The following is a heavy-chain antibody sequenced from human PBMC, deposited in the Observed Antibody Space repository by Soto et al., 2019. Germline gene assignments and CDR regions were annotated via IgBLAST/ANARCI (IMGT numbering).Heavy chain of an antibody. Sequence: RSYAPCVCRFSSYLMSWVRQAPGKGLEWVSSISGSGGGTYYADSVKGRFIISRDNSKNTLDLQMNSLRVEDTAVYYRAKGWCDSWGQGTLVTVSS. CDR1: VCRFSSYL. CDR2: ISGSGGGT. J-gene: IGHJ5*01. V-gene: IGHV3-23*01. CDR3: AKGWCDS.